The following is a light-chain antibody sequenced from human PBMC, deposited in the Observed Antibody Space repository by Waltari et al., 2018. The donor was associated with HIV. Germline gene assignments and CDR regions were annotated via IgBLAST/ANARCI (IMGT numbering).Light chain of an antibody. V-gene: IGLV3-21*02. CDR1: NLQSKA. CDR2: DDR. Sequence: SYVLTQPPSLSVAPGQTARITCEGKNLQSKAVNWSQQKPGQAPLLVVYDDRDRPSGIPDRFSGGNSGNTATLTISRVEVGDEADYYCQVWDSSSVHYVFGGGTRVTVL. J-gene: IGLJ1*01. CDR3: QVWDSSSVHYV.